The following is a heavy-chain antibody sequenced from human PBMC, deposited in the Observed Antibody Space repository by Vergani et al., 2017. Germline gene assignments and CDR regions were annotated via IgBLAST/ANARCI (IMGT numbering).Heavy chain of an antibody. CDR1: GFTFSSHA. J-gene: IGHJ4*02. CDR2: IKNTGDST. CDR3: GRGTDNYN. Sequence: EVQLLQSEGAVVQPGGSLRLSCVPSGFTFSSHAMSWVRKCHGQGLEWVSSIKNTGDSTHYADSVKGRCTISRDNYKNTLYSQMNSLIVEDTAVYYCGRGTDNYNWGQGTLVTVSS. V-gene: IGHV3-23*01. D-gene: IGHD5-24*01.